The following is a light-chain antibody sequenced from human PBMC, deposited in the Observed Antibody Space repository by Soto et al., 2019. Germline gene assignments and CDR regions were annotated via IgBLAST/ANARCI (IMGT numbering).Light chain of an antibody. Sequence: AIQMTQSPSSLSASVGDRVTITCRASQGITSDLGWYQQKPGTAPKLLIYAASALQTGVSSRFSGSRYGTDFALTITSLQPEDFATYYCQQHYSYPWTFGRGTTVEF. V-gene: IGKV1-6*01. CDR3: QQHYSYPWT. J-gene: IGKJ4*01. CDR2: AAS. CDR1: QGITSD.